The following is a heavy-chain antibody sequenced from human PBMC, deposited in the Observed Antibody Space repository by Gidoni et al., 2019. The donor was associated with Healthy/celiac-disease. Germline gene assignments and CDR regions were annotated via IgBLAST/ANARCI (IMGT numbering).Heavy chain of an antibody. Sequence: QLQLQESGPGLVKPSETLSLTCTVSGGSISSSSYYWGWIRQPPGKGLEWIGSIYNSGSTYYNPSLKSRVTISVDTSKNQFSLKLSSVTAADTAVYYCARVRDSGYYPFDYWGQGTLVTVSS. V-gene: IGHV4-39*07. CDR2: IYNSGST. CDR1: GGSISSSSYY. D-gene: IGHD3-22*01. J-gene: IGHJ4*02. CDR3: ARVRDSGYYPFDY.